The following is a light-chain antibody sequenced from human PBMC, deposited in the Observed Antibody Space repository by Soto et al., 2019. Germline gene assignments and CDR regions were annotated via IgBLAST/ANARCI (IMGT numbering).Light chain of an antibody. CDR2: DVS. CDR1: SSEFGGYYY. CDR3: SSYTSSSTLYV. V-gene: IGLV2-14*01. J-gene: IGLJ1*01. Sequence: SVLAQPASVSWSSGQAVTISRTGTSSEFGGYYYVSWSQQHPGKAPKLMIYDVSNRPSGVSNRFSGSKSGNTASLTISGLQAEDEADYYCSSYTSSSTLYVFGTGTKVTVL.